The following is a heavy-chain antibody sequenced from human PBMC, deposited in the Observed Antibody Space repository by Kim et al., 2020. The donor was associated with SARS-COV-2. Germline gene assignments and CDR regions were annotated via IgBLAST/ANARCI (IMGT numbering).Heavy chain of an antibody. CDR3: ATGSPYNRFYFNY. Sequence: GGSLRLSCVASGFTFSNSGMSWVRQAPGKGLEWVARIKSKAAGGTKDYCAPAQCRFTIESADTQHMFYVQMNNVKTEDTAVCYCATGSPYNRFYFNYWG. D-gene: IGHD1-20*01. CDR2: IKSKAAGGTK. J-gene: IGHJ4*01. V-gene: IGHV3-15*01. CDR1: GFTFSNSG.